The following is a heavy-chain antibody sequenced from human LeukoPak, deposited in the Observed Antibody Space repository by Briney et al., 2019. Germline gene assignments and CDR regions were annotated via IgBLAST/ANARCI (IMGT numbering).Heavy chain of an antibody. J-gene: IGHJ4*02. CDR1: GFTFSSYG. V-gene: IGHV3-21*01. D-gene: IGHD4-23*01. CDR3: AEVHDHGGF. Sequence: PGGSLRLSCAASGFTFSSYGMHWVRQAPGKGLEWVSSISSSSNSIDYADSVRGRFTISRDNAKNSLYLQMNSLRDEDTAVYYCAEVHDHGGFWGQGTLVTVSS. CDR2: ISSSSNSI.